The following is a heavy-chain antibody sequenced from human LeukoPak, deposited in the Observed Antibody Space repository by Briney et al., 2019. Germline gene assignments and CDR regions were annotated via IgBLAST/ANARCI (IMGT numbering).Heavy chain of an antibody. CDR3: AKDKIGGTTPFDY. Sequence: GGSLRLSCAASGFTFSSYSMNWVRQAPGKGLEWVSAISGSGGSTYYADSVKGRFTISRDNSKNTLYLQMNSLRAEDTAVYYCAKDKIGGTTPFDYWGQGTLVSVSS. J-gene: IGHJ4*02. CDR2: ISGSGGST. V-gene: IGHV3-23*01. D-gene: IGHD1-1*01. CDR1: GFTFSSYS.